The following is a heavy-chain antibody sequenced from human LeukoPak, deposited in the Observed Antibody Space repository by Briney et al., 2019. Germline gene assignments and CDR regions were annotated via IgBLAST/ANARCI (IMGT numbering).Heavy chain of an antibody. D-gene: IGHD3/OR15-3a*01. CDR3: ARQTGSGLFILP. V-gene: IGHV4-4*07. Sequence: SETLSLTCTVSGGSISSYYWSWIRQPAGKGLEWIGRIYTSGTTHYNPSLKSRVTMSVGTSKNQFSLKLSSVTAADTAVYYCARQTGSGLFILPGGQGTLVTVSS. J-gene: IGHJ4*02. CDR1: GGSISSYY. CDR2: IYTSGTT.